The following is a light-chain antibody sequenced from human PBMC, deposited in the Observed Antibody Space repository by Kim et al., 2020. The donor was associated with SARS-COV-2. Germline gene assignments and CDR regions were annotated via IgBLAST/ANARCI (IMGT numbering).Light chain of an antibody. J-gene: IGKJ2*01. V-gene: IGKV1D-8*01. CDR2: SAS. CDR3: QQYSSFPYT. CDR1: QGISTY. Sequence: VIWMTHSPSLLSASTGDRVTISCRVSQGISTYLAWYQQKPGKAPELLIYSASTLQSGVPSRFSGSGSGTDFTLSISRLQSEDFATYYCQQYSSFPYTFGQGTKLEI.